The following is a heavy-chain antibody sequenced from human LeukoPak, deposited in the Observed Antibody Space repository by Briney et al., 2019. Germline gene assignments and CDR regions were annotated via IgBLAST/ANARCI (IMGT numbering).Heavy chain of an antibody. CDR1: GFTFSNYS. CDR3: ARDGGYCSGGSCYFYYYMDV. J-gene: IGHJ6*03. V-gene: IGHV3-48*01. CDR2: IIRSSSTI. D-gene: IGHD2-15*01. Sequence: GGSLRLSCAASGFTFSNYSMNWVRQAPGKGLEWVSYIIRSSSTIYYADSVKGRFTISRDNAKNSLYLLMNSLRAEDTAVYYCARDGGYCSGGSCYFYYYMDVWGKGTTVTVSS.